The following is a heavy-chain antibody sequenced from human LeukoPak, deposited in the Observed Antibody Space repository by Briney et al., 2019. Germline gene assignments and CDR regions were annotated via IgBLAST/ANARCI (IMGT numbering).Heavy chain of an antibody. V-gene: IGHV4-59*02. CDR1: GGSVSDYY. J-gene: IGHJ4*02. D-gene: IGHD7-27*01. Sequence: SETLSLTCTVSGGSVSDYYWSWIRQSPGKELEWIGYIYYTGSTSYNPSLRSRVTMSADTSKNQFSLKLSSVTAADTAVYCASRKLGNDYWGQGTLVTVSS. CDR2: IYYTGST. CDR3: ASRKLGNDY.